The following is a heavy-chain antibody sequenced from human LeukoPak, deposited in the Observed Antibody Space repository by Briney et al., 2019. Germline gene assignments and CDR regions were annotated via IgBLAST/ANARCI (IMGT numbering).Heavy chain of an antibody. Sequence: SETLSLTCTVSGGSISSSSYYWGWIRQPPGKGLEWIGSIYYSGSTYYNPSLRSRVTISVDTSKNQFSLKLSSVTAADTAVYYCARRTVVAYENWFDPWGQGTLVTVSS. CDR3: ARRTVVAYENWFDP. CDR2: IYYSGST. CDR1: GGSISSSSYY. V-gene: IGHV4-39*01. D-gene: IGHD2-15*01. J-gene: IGHJ5*02.